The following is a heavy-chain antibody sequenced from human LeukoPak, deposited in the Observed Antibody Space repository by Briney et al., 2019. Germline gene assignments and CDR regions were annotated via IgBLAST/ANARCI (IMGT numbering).Heavy chain of an antibody. V-gene: IGHV3-7*01. J-gene: IGHJ4*02. D-gene: IGHD3-22*01. CDR3: ARGFTVNYYDSSGFKDY. CDR1: GFTFSSYW. CDR2: IKQEGSEK. Sequence: QTGGSLRLSCAASGFTFSSYWMSWGRQAPGKGLEWVANIKQEGSEKYYVDSVKGRFTISRDNAKNSLYLQMNSLSAEDTAVYYCARGFTVNYYDSSGFKDYWGQGTLVTVSS.